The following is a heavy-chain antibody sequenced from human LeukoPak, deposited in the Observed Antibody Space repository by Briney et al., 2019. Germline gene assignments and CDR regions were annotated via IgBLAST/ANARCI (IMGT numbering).Heavy chain of an antibody. CDR1: GHTLTALP. Sequence: ASVTVSCEVSGHTLTALPMHWVRQAPGKGLGWMGSFDPHDDETIYAQNFQGRVTMTEDTSTNTAFMELTSLRSEDTAVYYCAAFDDSWSGYFSSAPYYYYVDVWGGGTTVTVSS. D-gene: IGHD3-3*01. CDR3: AAFDDSWSGYFSSAPYYYYVDV. J-gene: IGHJ6*03. V-gene: IGHV1-24*01. CDR2: FDPHDDET.